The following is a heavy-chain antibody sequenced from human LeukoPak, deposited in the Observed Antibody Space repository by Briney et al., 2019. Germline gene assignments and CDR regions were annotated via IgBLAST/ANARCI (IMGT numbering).Heavy chain of an antibody. CDR2: IKRKTAGRAT. D-gene: IGHD3-22*01. CDR3: TTPLRHYDSSGFPVGADY. J-gene: IGHJ4*02. V-gene: IGHV3-15*01. Sequence: SGGSLRLSCAPSGFTFDNAWMSWVRQAPGKGRGWGGRIKRKTAGRATDYAAPVKGTCTISRDESKTTLYLQMNSLKTEDTAVYHCTTPLRHYDSSGFPVGADYGGQGTLATVSA. CDR1: GFTFDNAW.